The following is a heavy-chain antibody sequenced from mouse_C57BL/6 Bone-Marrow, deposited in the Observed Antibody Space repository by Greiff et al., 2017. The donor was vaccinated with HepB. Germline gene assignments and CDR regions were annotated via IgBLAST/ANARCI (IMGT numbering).Heavy chain of an antibody. CDR1: GFPITSGYY. CDR3: AGVYGPPYWYFDV. J-gene: IGHJ1*03. V-gene: IGHV12-3*01. CDR2: ITHSGET. D-gene: IGHD1-1*02. Sequence: QVQLKESGPGLVKPSQSLFLTCSITGFPITSGYYWIWIRQSPGKPLEWMGYITHSGETFYNPSLQSPISITRETSKNQFFLQLNSVTTEDTAMYYCAGVYGPPYWYFDVWGTGTTVTVSS.